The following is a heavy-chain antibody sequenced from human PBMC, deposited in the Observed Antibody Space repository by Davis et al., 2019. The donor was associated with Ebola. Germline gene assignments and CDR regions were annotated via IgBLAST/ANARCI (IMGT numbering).Heavy chain of an antibody. Sequence: GESLKISCAASGFTFSGYGMHWVRQAPGKGLEWVALISYDGNNKYYADYADSVKGRFTISRDNSKNTLYLHMNSLRAEDTAVYYCARDRALGDAFDIWGQGTMVTVSS. J-gene: IGHJ3*02. CDR2: ISYDGNNK. CDR3: ARDRALGDAFDI. V-gene: IGHV3-30*03. CDR1: GFTFSGYG.